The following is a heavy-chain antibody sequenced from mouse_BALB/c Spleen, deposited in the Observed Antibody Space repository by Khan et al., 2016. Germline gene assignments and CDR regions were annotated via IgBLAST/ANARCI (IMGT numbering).Heavy chain of an antibody. D-gene: IGHD2-10*02. Sequence: QVQLQQSGAELAKPGASVKMSCKAAGYTFTSYWMHWVKQRPGQGLEWIGYINPSTGYTEYNQKFKDKATLTADKSSSTAYMQLSSLTSEDSAVYYCARGMCPDYWGQGTTLTVSS. CDR2: INPSTGYT. V-gene: IGHV1-7*01. J-gene: IGHJ2*01. CDR1: GYTFTSYW. CDR3: ARGMCPDY.